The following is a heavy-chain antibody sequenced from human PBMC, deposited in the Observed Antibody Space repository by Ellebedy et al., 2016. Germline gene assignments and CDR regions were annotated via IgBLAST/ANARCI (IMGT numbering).Heavy chain of an antibody. CDR1: GFTFSSYS. D-gene: IGHD3-22*01. J-gene: IGHJ4*02. CDR3: ARQLPEDSSGYYSDY. CDR2: ISSSSSYI. Sequence: GESLKISCAASGFTFSSYSMNWVRQAPGKGLEWVSSISSSSSYIYYADSVKGRFTISRDNAKNSLYLQMNSLRAEDTAVYYCARQLPEDSSGYYSDYWGQGTLVTVSS. V-gene: IGHV3-21*01.